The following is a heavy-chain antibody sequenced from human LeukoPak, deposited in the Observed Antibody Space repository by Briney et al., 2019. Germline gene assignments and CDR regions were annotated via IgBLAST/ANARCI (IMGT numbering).Heavy chain of an antibody. J-gene: IGHJ4*02. CDR3: ARGRSLLWFGETTFDY. Sequence: PSETLSLTCTVSGGSIINYYWSWIRQPPGKGPEWIGYIYYSGSTNYNPSLKSRVTISVDTSKNQFSLKLSSVTAADTAVYYCARGRSLLWFGETTFDYWGQGTLVTVSS. V-gene: IGHV4-59*08. CDR2: IYYSGST. CDR1: GGSIINYY. D-gene: IGHD3-10*01.